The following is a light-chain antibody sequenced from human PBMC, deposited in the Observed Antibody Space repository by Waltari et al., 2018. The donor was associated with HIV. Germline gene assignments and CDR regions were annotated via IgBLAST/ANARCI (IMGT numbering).Light chain of an antibody. V-gene: IGLV1-44*01. CDR3: AARDDILSGSWV. CDR1: ISNIGPPS. J-gene: IGLJ3*02. Sequence: SVLTQAPSSSAPLGQRVTLSSSSCISNIGPPSVIWFQQLPGMSPRLIIFSDRQRPSGVPDRFSASKSGTSASLAIDGLESGDEADYYCAARDDILSGSWVFGGGT. CDR2: SDR.